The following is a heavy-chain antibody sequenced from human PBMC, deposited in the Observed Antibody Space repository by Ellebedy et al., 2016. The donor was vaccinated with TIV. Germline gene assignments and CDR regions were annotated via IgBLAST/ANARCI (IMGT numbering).Heavy chain of an antibody. D-gene: IGHD4-17*01. CDR1: GFTFSSYS. CDR2: ISSSSSYI. V-gene: IGHV3-21*01. CDR3: ARPYYGDYDYFQH. J-gene: IGHJ1*01. Sequence: GGSLRLSCAASGFTFSSYSMNWVRQAPGKGLEWVSSISSSSSYIYYADSVKGRFTISRDNAKNSLYLQMNSLRAEDTAVYYCARPYYGDYDYFQHWGQGTLVTVSS.